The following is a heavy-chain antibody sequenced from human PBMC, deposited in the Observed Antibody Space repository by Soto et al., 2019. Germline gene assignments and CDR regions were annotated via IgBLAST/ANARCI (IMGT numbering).Heavy chain of an antibody. CDR1: GFTFSSYA. Sequence: GGSLRLSCAASGFTFSSYAMHWVRQAPGKGLEWVAVISYDGSNKYYADSVKGRFTISRDNSKNTLYLQMNSLRAEDTAVYYCARDRYLYGGAYYYYGMDVWGQGTTVTV. J-gene: IGHJ6*02. CDR3: ARDRYLYGGAYYYYGMDV. V-gene: IGHV3-30-3*01. D-gene: IGHD4-17*01. CDR2: ISYDGSNK.